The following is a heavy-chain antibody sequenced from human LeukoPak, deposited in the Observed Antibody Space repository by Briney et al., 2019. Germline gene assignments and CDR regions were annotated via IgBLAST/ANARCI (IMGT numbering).Heavy chain of an antibody. CDR3: GRTTVGYSSGQKPAWPVDY. D-gene: IGHD5-18*01. CDR1: GFTFGSHA. CDR2: TFGSGGSP. V-gene: IGHV3-23*01. J-gene: IGHJ4*02. Sequence: GGSLRLSCEASGFTFGSHAMYWVRQAPGKGLEWVAGTFGSGGSPHYADSVKGRFTISRDNSRNTVYLQINSLRAEDTAVYYCGRTTVGYSSGQKPAWPVDYWGQGTLVTVSS.